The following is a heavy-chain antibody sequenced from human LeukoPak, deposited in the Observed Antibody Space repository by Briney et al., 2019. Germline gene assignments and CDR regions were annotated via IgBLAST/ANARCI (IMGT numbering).Heavy chain of an antibody. V-gene: IGHV3-21*01. CDR3: VRLRRNNDRSGYYYYYDY. Sequence: PGGSLRLSCAASGYTFSDFSVNWVRPAPGKRLEWVSSISVRSNYRYYADSVRGRFTISRDDARDSLFLQMNSLRAEDTAVYFCVRLRRNNDRSGYYYYYDYWGQGTLVTVSS. J-gene: IGHJ4*02. CDR1: GYTFSDFS. CDR2: ISVRSNYR. D-gene: IGHD3-22*01.